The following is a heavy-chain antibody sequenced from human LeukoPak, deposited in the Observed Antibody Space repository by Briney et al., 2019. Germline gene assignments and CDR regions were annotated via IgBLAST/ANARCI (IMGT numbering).Heavy chain of an antibody. Sequence: GGSLRLSCAASGFTFSSSAMSWVRQAPGKGLEWVAAISGSGDSTYYADSVKGRFTISRDNSKNTLYLQTNSLTADDTAVYYCAKTRGSITNFDYWGQGTLVTVSS. J-gene: IGHJ4*02. CDR1: GFTFSSSA. D-gene: IGHD2-8*01. CDR2: ISGSGDST. CDR3: AKTRGSITNFDY. V-gene: IGHV3-23*01.